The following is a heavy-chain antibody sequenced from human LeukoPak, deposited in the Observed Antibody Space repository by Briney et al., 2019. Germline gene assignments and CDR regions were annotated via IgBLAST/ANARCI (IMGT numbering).Heavy chain of an antibody. CDR2: INHSGST. Sequence: PSETLSLTCAVYGGSFSGYYWSWIRQPPGKGLEWIGEINHSGSTNYNPSLKSRVTISVDTSKNQFSLKLSSVTAADTAVYYCASTPTMITVGGVIVKDGMDVWGQGTTVTVSS. J-gene: IGHJ6*02. V-gene: IGHV4-34*01. D-gene: IGHD3-16*02. CDR1: GGSFSGYY. CDR3: ASTPTMITVGGVIVKDGMDV.